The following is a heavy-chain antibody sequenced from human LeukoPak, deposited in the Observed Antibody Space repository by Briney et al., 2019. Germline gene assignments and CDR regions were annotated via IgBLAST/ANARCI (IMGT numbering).Heavy chain of an antibody. CDR3: AREVEVTTITAWYDY. CDR1: GDXVSSNSAA. Sequence: SQTLSLTCAISGDXVSSNSAAWNWIRQSPSRGLEWLGRTYYRSKWYNDYAVSVKSRITIYPDTSKNQFSLQLNSVTPEDTAVYYCAREVEVTTITAWYDYWGQGTPVTVSS. V-gene: IGHV6-1*01. D-gene: IGHD5-24*01. J-gene: IGHJ4*02. CDR2: TYYRSKWYN.